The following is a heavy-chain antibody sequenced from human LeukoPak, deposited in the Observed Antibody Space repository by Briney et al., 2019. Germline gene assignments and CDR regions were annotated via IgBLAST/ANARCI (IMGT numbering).Heavy chain of an antibody. D-gene: IGHD3-16*01. CDR3: ARAKGGSALGAFDI. J-gene: IGHJ3*02. V-gene: IGHV4-34*01. CDR1: GGSFSGYY. CDR2: INHSGST. Sequence: SETLSLTCAVYGGSFSGYYWSWIRQPPGKGLEWIGEINHSGSTNYNPSLKSRVTISVDTSKNQFSLKLSSVTAADTAVYYCARAKGGSALGAFDIWGQGTMVTVSS.